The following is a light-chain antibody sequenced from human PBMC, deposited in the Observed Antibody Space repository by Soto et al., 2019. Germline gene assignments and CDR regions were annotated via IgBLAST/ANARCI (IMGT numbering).Light chain of an antibody. CDR3: QQFNDFPLT. CDR2: DAS. Sequence: IQLTQSPSSLSASVGDRVTITCRAGQDISSALAWYQQKPGKATKLLLYDASSLDAGVPSRFSGSGSGTDFTLSITSLRPEDFATYYCQQFNDFPLTFGGGTKVQIK. CDR1: QDISSA. J-gene: IGKJ4*01. V-gene: IGKV1D-13*01.